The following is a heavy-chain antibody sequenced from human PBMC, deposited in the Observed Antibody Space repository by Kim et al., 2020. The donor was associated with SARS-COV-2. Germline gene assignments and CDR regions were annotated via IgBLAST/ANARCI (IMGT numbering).Heavy chain of an antibody. Sequence: GASYSADSVRARFIISRDDSKTTLYLEMNTLIVEDTAVYYCSNRGGPMVGYWGQGTLVTVS. J-gene: IGHJ4*02. CDR2: GAS. CDR3: SNRGGPMVGY. V-gene: IGHV3-23*01.